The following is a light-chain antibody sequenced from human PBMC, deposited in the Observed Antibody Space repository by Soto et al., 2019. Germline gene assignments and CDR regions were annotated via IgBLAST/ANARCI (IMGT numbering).Light chain of an antibody. V-gene: IGKV3-15*01. CDR2: DTP. CDR3: QQYNDWFSIT. Sequence: EIVMTQSPATLSVSPGERAALSCRASQSVSSKLAWYRQRPGQAPRLVIYDTPTRATGVPARFSGSGSGTEFTLTISSLQSEDFGVYYCQQYNDWFSITFGQGTRLEIK. J-gene: IGKJ5*01. CDR1: QSVSSK.